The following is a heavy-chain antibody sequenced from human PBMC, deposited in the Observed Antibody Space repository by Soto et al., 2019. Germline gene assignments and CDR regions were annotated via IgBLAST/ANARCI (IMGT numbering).Heavy chain of an antibody. V-gene: IGHV3-23*01. J-gene: IGHJ4*02. D-gene: IGHD6-25*01. CDR1: GFTFSNYA. CDR2: ISGSGGTT. Sequence: EVQLLESGGGLVQPGRSLRLSCAASGFTFSNYAMSWVRQAPGQGLDWVSAISGSGGTTYYADSVNGRFTISRANSKNKLFLQMNSLRAEDAAVYYCAKFFVETGSNSGWPWSFHYWGQGTRVTVSS. CDR3: AKFFVETGSNSGWPWSFHY.